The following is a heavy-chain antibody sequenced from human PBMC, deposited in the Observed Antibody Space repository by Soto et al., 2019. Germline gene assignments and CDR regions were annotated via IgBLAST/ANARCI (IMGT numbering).Heavy chain of an antibody. Sequence: QVQLQESGPGLVKPSQTLSLTCTVSGGSISSGGYYWTWIRQHPGKGLEWIGYIYYSGSTYYNPSLKSRVTISVDTSRNQFSLKLSSVTAADTAVYYCARHCSGSSCYVYWGQGTLVTVSS. J-gene: IGHJ4*02. CDR3: ARHCSGSSCYVY. CDR2: IYYSGST. CDR1: GGSISSGGYY. D-gene: IGHD2-15*01. V-gene: IGHV4-31*03.